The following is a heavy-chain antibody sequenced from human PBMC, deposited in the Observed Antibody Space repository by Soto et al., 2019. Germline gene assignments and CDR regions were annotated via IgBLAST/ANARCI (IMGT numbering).Heavy chain of an antibody. V-gene: IGHV1-69*01. Sequence: QVQLVQAGAEVKKPGASVKVSCKASGCTFSSYAISWVRQAPGQGREWMGGIIPIFGTANHAQKFQGRVTITADESTSTAYMELSSLRSEDTAVYYCARAVHVSGVTSDYWGQGTLVTVSS. CDR1: GCTFSSYA. CDR2: IIPIFGTA. J-gene: IGHJ4*02. D-gene: IGHD3-10*01. CDR3: ARAVHVSGVTSDY.